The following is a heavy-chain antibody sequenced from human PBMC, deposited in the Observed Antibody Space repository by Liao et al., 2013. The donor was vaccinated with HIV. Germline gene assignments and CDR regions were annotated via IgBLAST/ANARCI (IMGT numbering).Heavy chain of an antibody. Sequence: QVHLQQWGARLLQPSETLSLTCDVYGESFSDHKWSWIRQSPGKGFEWIGEIDHSGSANYNPSLKSRVTISGDFSLRLSSVTAADTAVYFCAKVRQWLASGGEAFDVWGHGDNGHRLF. CDR1: GESFSDHK. CDR2: IDHSGSA. D-gene: IGHD6-19*01. V-gene: IGHV4-34*01. CDR3: AKVRQWLASGGEAFDV. J-gene: IGHJ3*01.